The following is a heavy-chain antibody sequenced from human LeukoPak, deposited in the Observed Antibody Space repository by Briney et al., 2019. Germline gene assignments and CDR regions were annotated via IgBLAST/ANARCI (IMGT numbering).Heavy chain of an antibody. V-gene: IGHV4-59*08. Sequence: SETLSLTCTVSGGSISSYYWSWIRQPPGKGLEWIGYIYHSGSTYYNPSLKSRVTISVDRSKNQFSLKLSSVTAADTAVYFCARHSDYFAVFDYWGQGTLVTVSS. J-gene: IGHJ4*02. D-gene: IGHD2/OR15-2a*01. CDR2: IYHSGST. CDR3: ARHSDYFAVFDY. CDR1: GGSISSYY.